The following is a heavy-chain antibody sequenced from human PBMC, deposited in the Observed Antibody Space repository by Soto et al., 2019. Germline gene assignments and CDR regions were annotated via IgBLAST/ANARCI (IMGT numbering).Heavy chain of an antibody. Sequence: QVQLVQSGAEVKKPGSSVKVSCKASGGTFSNYVVNWVRQAPGQGLDWMGRIIPISGAANYAQKFQGRVKXTXDKSTSTSYMELXSLXSXXXXXXYCXXDMTRTVVPYFDFWGXGTLVTVSS. CDR2: IIPISGAA. CDR3: XXDMTRTVVPYFDF. J-gene: IGHJ4*01. V-gene: IGHV1-69*06. CDR1: GGTFSNYV. D-gene: IGHD1-7*01.